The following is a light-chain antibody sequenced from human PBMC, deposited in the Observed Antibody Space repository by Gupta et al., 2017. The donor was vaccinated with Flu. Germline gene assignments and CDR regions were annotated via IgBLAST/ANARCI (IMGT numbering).Light chain of an antibody. Sequence: DIQMTQSPSSLSASVGDRVTITCRASQSISSYLNWYQQKPGKAPKLLIYAASSWQSGVPSRFSGSGSGTDVTLTISRRQHEDFATYYCQQSDSTPRYTFGQGTXLEIK. CDR3: QQSDSTPRYT. CDR1: QSISSY. J-gene: IGKJ2*01. CDR2: AAS. V-gene: IGKV1-39*01.